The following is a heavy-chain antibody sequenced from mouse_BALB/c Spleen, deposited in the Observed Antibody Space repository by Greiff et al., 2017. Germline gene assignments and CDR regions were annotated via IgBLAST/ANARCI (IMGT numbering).Heavy chain of an antibody. V-gene: IGHV1-67*01. CDR2: ISTYYGNT. J-gene: IGHJ4*01. CDR1: GYTFTDYA. Sequence: QVQLKESGPELVRPGVSVKISCKGSGYTFTDYAMHWVKQSHAKSLEWIGVISTYYGNTNYNQKFKGKATMTVDKSSSTAYMELARLTSEDSAIYYCARSGGYAMDYWGQGTSVTVSS. CDR3: ARSGGYAMDY.